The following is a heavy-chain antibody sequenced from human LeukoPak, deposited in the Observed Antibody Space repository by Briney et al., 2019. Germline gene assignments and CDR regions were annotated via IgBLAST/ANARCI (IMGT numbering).Heavy chain of an antibody. Sequence: SVKVSCKASGGTFSSYTISWVRQAPGQGLEWMGRIIPILGIANYAQKFQGRVTITADKSTNTAYMELSSLRSEDTAVDYCARVDIVATIDELGSAFDIWGQGTMVTVSS. CDR2: IIPILGIA. D-gene: IGHD5-12*01. V-gene: IGHV1-69*02. CDR3: ARVDIVATIDELGSAFDI. CDR1: GGTFSSYT. J-gene: IGHJ3*02.